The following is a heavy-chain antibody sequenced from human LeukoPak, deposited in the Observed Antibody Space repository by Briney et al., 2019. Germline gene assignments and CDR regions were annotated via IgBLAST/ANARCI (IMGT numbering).Heavy chain of an antibody. D-gene: IGHD4-23*01. J-gene: IGHJ4*02. CDR3: ARGSGYGGNFDY. V-gene: IGHV4-61*01. CDR2: IYYSGST. Sequence: SETLSLTCTVSGGSISSDNYYWGWIRQPPGKGLEWIGYIYYSGSTNYNPSLKSRVTISVDTSKNQFSLKLSSVTAADTAVYYCARGSGYGGNFDYWGQGTLVTVSS. CDR1: GGSISSDNYY.